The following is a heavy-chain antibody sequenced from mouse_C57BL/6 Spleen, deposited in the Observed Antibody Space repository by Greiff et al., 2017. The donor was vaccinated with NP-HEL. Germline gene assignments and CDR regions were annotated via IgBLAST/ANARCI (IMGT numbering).Heavy chain of an antibody. CDR2: IDPSDSYT. D-gene: IGHD2-5*01. CDR3: ARREAYYSNHAMDY. CDR1: GYTFTSYW. V-gene: IGHV1-50*01. J-gene: IGHJ4*01. Sequence: QVQLQQPGAELVKPGASVKLSCKASGYTFTSYWMQWVKQRPGQGLEWIGEIDPSDSYTNYNQKFKGKATLTVDTSSSTAYMQLSSLTSEDSAVYYCARREAYYSNHAMDYWGQGTSVTVSS.